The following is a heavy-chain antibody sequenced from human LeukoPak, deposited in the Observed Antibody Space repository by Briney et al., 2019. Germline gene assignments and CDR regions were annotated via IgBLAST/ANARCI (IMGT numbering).Heavy chain of an antibody. CDR1: GYSFTSYW. Sequence: PGESLKISCKGSGYSFTSYWIGWVRQMPGKSLERMGIIYPGDSDTRYSPSFQGQVTISADKSISTAYLQWSSLKASDTAMYYCGGGYCSSTSCPRDAFDIWGQGTMVTVSS. D-gene: IGHD2-2*01. CDR2: IYPGDSDT. J-gene: IGHJ3*02. V-gene: IGHV5-51*01. CDR3: GGGYCSSTSCPRDAFDI.